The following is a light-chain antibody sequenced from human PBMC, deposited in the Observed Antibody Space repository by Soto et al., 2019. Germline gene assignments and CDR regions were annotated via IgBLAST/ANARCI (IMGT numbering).Light chain of an antibody. J-gene: IGKJ1*01. Sequence: DIQMTQSPSTLSASVGDRVTIPCRASQSISNWLAWYQQKPGKAPKLLLFDASSLKSGVPSRFSGSGSGTEFTLTITSLQPDDFATYYCQQYDSYWTFGQGTKLEIK. CDR3: QQYDSYWT. CDR2: DAS. CDR1: QSISNW. V-gene: IGKV1-5*01.